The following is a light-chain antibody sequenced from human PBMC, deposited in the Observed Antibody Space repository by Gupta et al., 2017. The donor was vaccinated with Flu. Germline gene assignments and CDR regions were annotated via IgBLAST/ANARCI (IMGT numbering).Light chain of an antibody. CDR3: QQRGDSPIYT. CDR1: QSINKY. CDR2: DAS. J-gene: IGKJ2*01. V-gene: IGKV3-11*01. Sequence: EIVLTQSPATLSLSPGERATLSCRASQSINKYLAWYQQKPGQAPRLLIYDASNRATGIPARFSGSWSGTDFTLTINSLEPEDFAVYYCQQRGDSPIYTFGQGTXLEIK.